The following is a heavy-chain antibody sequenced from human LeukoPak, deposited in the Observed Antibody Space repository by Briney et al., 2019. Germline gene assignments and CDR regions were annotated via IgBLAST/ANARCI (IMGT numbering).Heavy chain of an antibody. CDR3: ARAPSEIGGYYPEYFGH. CDR2: IKSDGST. J-gene: IGHJ1*01. D-gene: IGHD3-22*01. V-gene: IGHV3-74*01. CDR1: GVTFSSYW. Sequence: GGSLRLSCAASGVTFSSYWMHWFRQAPGKGLVWVSRIKSDGSTNYADSVKGRFTISRDNAKNTVSLQMNSLRAEDTGVCYCARAPSEIGGYYPEYFGHWGEGALVTVSS.